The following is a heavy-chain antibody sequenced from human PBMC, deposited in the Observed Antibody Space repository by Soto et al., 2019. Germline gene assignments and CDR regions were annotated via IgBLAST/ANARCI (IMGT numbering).Heavy chain of an antibody. Sequence: NPSETLSLTCTVSGGSISSYYWSWIRQPPGKGLEWIGYIYYSGSTNYNPSLKSRVTISVDTSKNQFSLKLSSVTAADTAVYYCTRSRYSGYDYWGQGTLVTVSS. CDR1: GGSISSYY. J-gene: IGHJ4*02. V-gene: IGHV4-59*01. CDR3: TRSRYSGYDY. D-gene: IGHD5-12*01. CDR2: IYYSGST.